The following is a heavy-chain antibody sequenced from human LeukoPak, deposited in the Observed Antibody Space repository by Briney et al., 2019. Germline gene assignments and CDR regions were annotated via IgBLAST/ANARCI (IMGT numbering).Heavy chain of an antibody. CDR3: ARRGGTVGLVQIDY. V-gene: IGHV3-23*01. D-gene: IGHD1-1*01. CDR1: GFTFSSYA. CDR2: ISGSGGST. Sequence: PGGSLRLSCAASGFTFSSYAMSWVRQAPGKGLEWVSAISGSGGSTYYADSVKGRFTISRDNSKNTLYLQMNSLRAEDTAVYYCARRGGTVGLVQIDYWGQGTLVTVSS. J-gene: IGHJ4*02.